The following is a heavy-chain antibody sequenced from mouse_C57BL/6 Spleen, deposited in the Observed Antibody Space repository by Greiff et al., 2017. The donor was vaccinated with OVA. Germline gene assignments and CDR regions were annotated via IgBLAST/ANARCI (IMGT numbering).Heavy chain of an antibody. D-gene: IGHD2-3*01. CDR1: GYTFTDYN. CDR3: ARRTYYDGYYVPFAY. CDR2: INPNNGGT. Sequence: EVKLQESGPELVKPGASVKIPCKASGYTFTDYNMDWVKQSHGKSLEWIGDINPNNGGTIYNQKFKGKATLTVDKSSSTAYMELRSLTSEDTAVYYCARRTYYDGYYVPFAYWGQGTLVTVSA. J-gene: IGHJ3*01. V-gene: IGHV1-18*01.